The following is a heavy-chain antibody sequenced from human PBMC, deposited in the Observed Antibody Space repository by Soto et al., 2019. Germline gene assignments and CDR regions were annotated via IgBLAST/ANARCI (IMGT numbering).Heavy chain of an antibody. D-gene: IGHD6-13*01. CDR1: GFTFHNYG. J-gene: IGHJ5*02. V-gene: IGHV3-20*04. CDR2: VNWKGDRS. Sequence: GGSLRLSCAASGFTFHNYGMSWVRQTPGKGLEWVAGVNWKGDRSGYADSLKGRFTISRDNAKNSLYLQMSSLRAEDTAFYYCAREEEASAGTKWFDPWGQGTLVTVSS. CDR3: AREEEASAGTKWFDP.